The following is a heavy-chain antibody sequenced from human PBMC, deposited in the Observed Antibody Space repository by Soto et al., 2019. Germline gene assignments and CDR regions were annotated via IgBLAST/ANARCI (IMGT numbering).Heavy chain of an antibody. CDR1: GYTFTSYY. CDR2: INPSGGST. D-gene: IGHD2-2*02. V-gene: IGHV1-46*01. Sequence: QVQLVQSGAEVKKPGASVKVSCKASGYTFTSYYMHWVRQAPGQGLEWMGIINPSGGSTSYAQKFQGRVTRTSDTSTSTVYMELSSLRSEDTAVYYCARGYCSSTSCYTGAFDIWGQGTMVTVSS. J-gene: IGHJ3*02. CDR3: ARGYCSSTSCYTGAFDI.